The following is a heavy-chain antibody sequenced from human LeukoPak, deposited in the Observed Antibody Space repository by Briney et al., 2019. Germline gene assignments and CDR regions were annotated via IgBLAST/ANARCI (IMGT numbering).Heavy chain of an antibody. CDR1: GGSISSSSYY. CDR2: IYYSGST. Sequence: PSETLSLTCTVSGGSISSSSYYWGWIRQPPGKGLEWTGSIYYSGSTYYNPSLKSRVTISVDTSKNQFSLKLSSVTAADTAVYYCARVYGGIFDYWGQGTLVTVSS. D-gene: IGHD2-8*01. CDR3: ARVYGGIFDY. J-gene: IGHJ4*02. V-gene: IGHV4-39*07.